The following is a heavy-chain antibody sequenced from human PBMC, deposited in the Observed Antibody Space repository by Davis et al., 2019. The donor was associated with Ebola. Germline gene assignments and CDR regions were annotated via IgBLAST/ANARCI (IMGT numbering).Heavy chain of an antibody. CDR1: GFTFSNYW. Sequence: PGGSLRLSCAASGFTFSNYWMSWVRQAPGKGLEWVANIKEDGSEKYYVDSVKGRFTISRDNSKNTLFLQMNSLRAEDTAVYSCAKGVVGSGRYLDYWGQGTLVTVSS. V-gene: IGHV3-7*03. D-gene: IGHD6-19*01. CDR2: IKEDGSEK. J-gene: IGHJ4*02. CDR3: AKGVVGSGRYLDY.